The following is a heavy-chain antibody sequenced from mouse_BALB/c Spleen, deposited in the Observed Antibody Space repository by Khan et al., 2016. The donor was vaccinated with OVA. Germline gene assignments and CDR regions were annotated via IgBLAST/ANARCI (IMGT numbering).Heavy chain of an antibody. J-gene: IGHJ4*01. Sequence: DLVKPGASVKLSCKASGYTFTSYWINWIKQRPGQGLEWIGRIAPGSGSSDYNELFKGTATLTVDTSSSTAYIQLSSLSSEDSAVYYCAISNYYGRSLYALDYWGQGTSVTVSS. CDR1: GYTFTSYW. CDR2: IAPGSGSS. V-gene: IGHV1S41*01. CDR3: AISNYYGRSLYALDY. D-gene: IGHD1-1*01.